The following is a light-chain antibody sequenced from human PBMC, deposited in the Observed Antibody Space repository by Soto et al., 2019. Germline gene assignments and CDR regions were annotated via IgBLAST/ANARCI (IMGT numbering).Light chain of an antibody. Sequence: EIVLTQSPGTLSLSPGERATLSCRASQSVSSSYLAWYQQKPGQAPRLLIYGASSRATGIPDSFSGSGSGTDFTLTISRLEPEDFAVYYCQQSGSSPPYTFVQGTKLEIK. CDR3: QQSGSSPPYT. J-gene: IGKJ2*01. V-gene: IGKV3-20*01. CDR2: GAS. CDR1: QSVSSSY.